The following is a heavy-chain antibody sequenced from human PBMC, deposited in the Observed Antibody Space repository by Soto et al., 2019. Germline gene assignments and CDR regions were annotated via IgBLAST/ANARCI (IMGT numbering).Heavy chain of an antibody. D-gene: IGHD6-6*01. CDR1: GYSFTIYW. J-gene: IGHJ6*02. V-gene: IGHV5-10-1*01. CDR3: ARRASSSVTTPYGMDV. CDR2: IDPSDSYT. Sequence: PGESLKISCKGSGYSFTIYWISWVRQMPGKGLEWMGMIDPSDSYTNYSPSFQGHVTISADKSVSTAYLQWSSLKASDTAMYYCARRASSSVTTPYGMDVWGQGTTVTVSS.